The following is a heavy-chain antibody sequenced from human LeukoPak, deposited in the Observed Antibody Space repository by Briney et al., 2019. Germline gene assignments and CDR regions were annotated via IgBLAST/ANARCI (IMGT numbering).Heavy chain of an antibody. D-gene: IGHD3-9*01. CDR1: GFTFDDYA. CDR3: ARGSGYPSPFDY. V-gene: IGHV3-9*01. CDR2: ISWNSGSI. Sequence: GGSLRLSCAASGFTFDDYAMHWVRQAPGKGLEWVSGISWNSGSIGYADSVKGLFTISRDNAKNSLYLQMNSLRAEDTALYYCARGSGYPSPFDYWGQGTLVTVSS. J-gene: IGHJ4*02.